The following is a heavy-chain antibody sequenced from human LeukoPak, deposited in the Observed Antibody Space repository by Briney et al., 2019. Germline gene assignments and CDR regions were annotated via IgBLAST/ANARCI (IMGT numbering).Heavy chain of an antibody. CDR1: GFTFSDYE. J-gene: IGHJ4*02. D-gene: IGHD6-13*01. V-gene: IGHV3-48*03. CDR2: ISSSGSTK. Sequence: GGSLRLSCAGSGFTFSDYEMNWVRQAPGEGLEWVSYISSSGSTKFYADSVEGRFTIYRDDAKNSVYLQMDSLRAEDAAVYYCARGLYSSSWYAFDCWGQGTLVSASS. CDR3: ARGLYSSSWYAFDC.